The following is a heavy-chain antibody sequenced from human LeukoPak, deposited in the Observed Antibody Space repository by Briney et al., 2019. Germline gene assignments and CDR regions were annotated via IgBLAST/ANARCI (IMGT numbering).Heavy chain of an antibody. CDR2: IFSGGST. J-gene: IGHJ4*02. CDR3: AGYYDFD. CDR1: GFTVSSSY. D-gene: IGHD3-3*01. V-gene: IGHV3-53*01. Sequence: GESLRLSCAASGFTVSSSYMSWVRQAPGEGLEWVSVIFSGGSTYYTDSVKGRFTISRDNSKNTVYLQMNSLRAEDTANYYCAGYYDFDWGQGTLVTVSS.